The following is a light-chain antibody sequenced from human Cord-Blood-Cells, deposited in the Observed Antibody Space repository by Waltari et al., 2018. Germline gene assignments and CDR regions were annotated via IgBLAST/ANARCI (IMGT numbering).Light chain of an antibody. Sequence: ENVLTQSPGTLSLSPGERATLSCRASQSVSSSYLARYQQKPGQAPRLLIYGASSRATGIPDRFSGSGSGTDFTLTISRLEPEDFAVYYCQQYGSSPYTFGQGTKLEIK. J-gene: IGKJ2*01. CDR2: GAS. CDR3: QQYGSSPYT. CDR1: QSVSSSY. V-gene: IGKV3-20*01.